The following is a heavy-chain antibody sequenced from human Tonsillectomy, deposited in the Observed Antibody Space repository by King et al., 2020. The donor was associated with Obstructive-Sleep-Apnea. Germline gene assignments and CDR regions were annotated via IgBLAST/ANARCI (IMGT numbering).Heavy chain of an antibody. CDR2: ISGSGGST. D-gene: IGHD3-10*01. CDR3: AKSGVVLLWFGDLLSRDY. CDR1: GFTFSSYA. J-gene: IGHJ4*02. Sequence: DVQLVESGGGLVQPGGSLRLSCAASGFTFSSYAMSWVRQAPGKGLEWVSTISGSGGSTYYADSVQGRFTISRDNSKNTLDLQMNSLRAEDTAVYYCAKSGVVLLWFGDLLSRDYWGQGTLVTVSS. V-gene: IGHV3-23*04.